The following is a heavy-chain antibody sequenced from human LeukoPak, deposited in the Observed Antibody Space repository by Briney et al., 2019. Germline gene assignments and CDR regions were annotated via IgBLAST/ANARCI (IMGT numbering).Heavy chain of an antibody. D-gene: IGHD3-10*02. CDR3: AELGITMIGGV. V-gene: IGHV3-48*03. CDR1: GFTFSSYE. J-gene: IGHJ6*04. Sequence: GGSLRLSCAASGFTFSSYEMNCVRQAPGKGLEWGSYISSSGSTIYYADSVKGRFTIPRDNAKNSLYLQMNSLRAEDTAVYYCAELGITMIGGVWGKGTTVTISS. CDR2: ISSSGSTI.